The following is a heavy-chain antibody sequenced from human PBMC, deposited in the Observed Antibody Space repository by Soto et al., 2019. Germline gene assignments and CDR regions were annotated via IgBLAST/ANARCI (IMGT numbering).Heavy chain of an antibody. CDR3: ARGRYGDY. J-gene: IGHJ4*02. D-gene: IGHD1-1*01. Sequence: QVHLVQSGAEVKKPGASVKGSCKGSGYAFTTYGITWVRQAPGQGLEWMGWISAHNGNTNYAQKLQGRVTVTRDTSTITAYMELRSLRSDDTAVYYCARGRYGDYWGQGALVTVSS. CDR2: ISAHNGNT. V-gene: IGHV1-18*01. CDR1: GYAFTTYG.